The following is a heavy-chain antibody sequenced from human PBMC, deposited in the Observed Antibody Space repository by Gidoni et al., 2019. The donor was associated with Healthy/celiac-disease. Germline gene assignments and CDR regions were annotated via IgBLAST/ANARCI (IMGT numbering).Heavy chain of an antibody. Sequence: QVQLVESGGRVVKHGRSLRCHCAAAGFTFSRYAWTWVRTAPGKGMEWVAVISYDGSNKYYADAVKSRFTISRDNSKNTLYLQMNSLRAEDTAVYYCAKDRGNLGAFRSGYYSYYYYYGMDVWGQGTTVTVSS. V-gene: IGHV3-30*18. CDR2: ISYDGSNK. D-gene: IGHD3-3*01. CDR3: AKDRGNLGAFRSGYYSYYYYYGMDV. CDR1: GFTFSRYA. J-gene: IGHJ6*02.